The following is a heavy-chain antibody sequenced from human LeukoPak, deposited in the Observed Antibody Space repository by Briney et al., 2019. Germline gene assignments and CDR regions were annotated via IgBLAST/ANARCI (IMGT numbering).Heavy chain of an antibody. CDR2: ISASGGST. J-gene: IGHJ4*02. CDR3: AKRLSYTSSWYYFDY. D-gene: IGHD6-13*01. Sequence: GGSLRLFCAASGFTFSSYAMSWVRQTPGKGLEWVSTISASGGSTYYADSVKGRFTISRDNSKNTLYLQMNSLRAEDTAVYYCAKRLSYTSSWYYFDYWGQGTLVTVSS. CDR1: GFTFSSYA. V-gene: IGHV3-23*01.